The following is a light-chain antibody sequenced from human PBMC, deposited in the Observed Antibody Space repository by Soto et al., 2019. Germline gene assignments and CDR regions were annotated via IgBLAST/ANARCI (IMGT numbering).Light chain of an antibody. J-gene: IGKJ1*01. CDR1: QSLLHGNGYNY. CDR2: LGS. V-gene: IGKV2-28*01. Sequence: DIVMTQSPLSLPVTPGEPASISCRSSQSLLHGNGYNYFNWYLQKPGQSPQLLIYLGSNRASGVPDRFSGSGSGTDFTLKISKVEAEDAGIYYCMRALETPWTFGQGTKVDIK. CDR3: MRALETPWT.